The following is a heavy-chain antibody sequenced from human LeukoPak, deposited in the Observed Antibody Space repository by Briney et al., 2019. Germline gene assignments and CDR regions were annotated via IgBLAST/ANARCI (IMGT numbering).Heavy chain of an antibody. CDR2: IKQGGREK. Sequence: GGSLRLSCAASGFTFSNYWMTWVRQAPGKGLEWVANIKQGGREKYYVDSVKGRFTISRDNAKNSLYLQMNSVRAEDTAVYYCASGYSYGADYWGQGTLVTVSS. D-gene: IGHD5-18*01. J-gene: IGHJ4*02. V-gene: IGHV3-7*02. CDR1: GFTFSNYW. CDR3: ASGYSYGADY.